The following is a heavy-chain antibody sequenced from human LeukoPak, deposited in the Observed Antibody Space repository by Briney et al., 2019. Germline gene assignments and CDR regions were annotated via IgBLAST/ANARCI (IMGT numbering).Heavy chain of an antibody. D-gene: IGHD6-19*01. Sequence: GGSLRLSCAASGFTFSSHWMHWVRQAPGKGLEWVAVISYDGSNKYYADSVKGRFTISRDDSKNTLYLQMNSLRAEDTAVYYCARGSAWYVWGQGTLVTVSS. J-gene: IGHJ4*02. CDR3: ARGSAWYV. V-gene: IGHV3-30-3*01. CDR1: GFTFSSHW. CDR2: ISYDGSNK.